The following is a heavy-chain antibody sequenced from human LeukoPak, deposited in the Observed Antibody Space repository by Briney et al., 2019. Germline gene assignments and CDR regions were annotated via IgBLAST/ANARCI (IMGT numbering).Heavy chain of an antibody. D-gene: IGHD3-10*01. V-gene: IGHV4-61*01. J-gene: IGHJ4*02. Sequence: NPSQTLSLTCTVSGGSISSGSYYWSWIRQPPGKGLEWIGYIYYSGSTNYNPSLKSRVTISVDTSKNQFSLKLSSVTAADTAVYYCARVSRGLKGSPGYFDYWGQGTLVTVSS. CDR2: IYYSGST. CDR1: GGSISSGSYY. CDR3: ARVSRGLKGSPGYFDY.